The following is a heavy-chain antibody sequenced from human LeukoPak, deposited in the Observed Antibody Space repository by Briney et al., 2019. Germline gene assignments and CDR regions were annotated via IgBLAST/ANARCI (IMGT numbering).Heavy chain of an antibody. Sequence: SETLSLTCTVSGGSISSYYWSWIRQPPGKGLEWIGYVYYSGTTNYNPSLKSRITISVDTSKDQFSLKLSSVTAADTAVYYCARGGGSSPSYWGQGTLVTVSS. CDR2: VYYSGTT. D-gene: IGHD6-6*01. V-gene: IGHV4-59*08. CDR1: GGSISSYY. J-gene: IGHJ4*02. CDR3: ARGGGSSPSY.